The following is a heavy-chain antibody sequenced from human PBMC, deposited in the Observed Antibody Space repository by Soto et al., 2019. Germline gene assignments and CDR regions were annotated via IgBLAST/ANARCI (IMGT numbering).Heavy chain of an antibody. V-gene: IGHV5-51*01. Sequence: GESLTISCKGSGYIFISYWIAWVRQMPGKGLEWMGIIYPGDSDTRYSPSFQGQVTFSVDKSSTTAYLQWSTLKASDSAMYYCARRDTTGWYYFDAWGQGTLVTVSS. D-gene: IGHD6-19*01. CDR1: GYIFISYW. J-gene: IGHJ4*02. CDR2: IYPGDSDT. CDR3: ARRDTTGWYYFDA.